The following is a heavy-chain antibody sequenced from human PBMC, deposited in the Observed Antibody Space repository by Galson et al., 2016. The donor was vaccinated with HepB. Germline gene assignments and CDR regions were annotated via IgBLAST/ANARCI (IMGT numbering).Heavy chain of an antibody. Sequence: TLSLTCTVSGGYVNSGAYYWSRIRQRPGKGLEYIGYIYFSGTTYYNPSLKSRFTISLDTSRNQFSLKLRSVTAADTAVYYCARDRIARQSNWFDSWGQGTLLTASS. CDR3: ARDRIARQSNWFDS. CDR1: GGYVNSGAYY. V-gene: IGHV4-31*03. D-gene: IGHD6-6*01. J-gene: IGHJ5*01. CDR2: IYFSGTT.